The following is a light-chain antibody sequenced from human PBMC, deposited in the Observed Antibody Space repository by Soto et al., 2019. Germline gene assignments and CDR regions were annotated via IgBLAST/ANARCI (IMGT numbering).Light chain of an antibody. CDR2: YDD. CDR1: SSNIVNNA. CDR3: AAWDDSLNVAV. J-gene: IGLJ7*01. Sequence: QPVLTQPPSVSAAPRKRVTISCSGSSSNIVNNAVSWYQQLPGKAPKLLIYYDDLLPSGVSDRFSGSKSGTSASLAISGLQSEDEADYYCAAWDDSLNVAVFGGGTQLPVL. V-gene: IGLV1-36*01.